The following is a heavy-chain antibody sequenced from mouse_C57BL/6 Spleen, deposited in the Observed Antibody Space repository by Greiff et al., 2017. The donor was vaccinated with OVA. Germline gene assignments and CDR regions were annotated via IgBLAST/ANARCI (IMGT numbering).Heavy chain of an antibody. J-gene: IGHJ3*01. CDR3: VRHGDGYYLFAY. V-gene: IGHV10-1*01. Sequence: EVQGVESGGGLVQPKGSLKLSCAASGFSFNTYAMNWVRQAPGKGLEWVARIRSTSNNYATYYADSVKDRFTISRDDSESMLYLQMNNLKTEDTAMYYCVRHGDGYYLFAYWGQVTLVTVSA. CDR1: GFSFNTYA. D-gene: IGHD2-3*01. CDR2: IRSTSNNYAT.